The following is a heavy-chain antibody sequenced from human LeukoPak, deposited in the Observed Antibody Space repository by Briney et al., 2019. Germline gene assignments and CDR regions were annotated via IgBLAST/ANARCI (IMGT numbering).Heavy chain of an antibody. V-gene: IGHV4-34*01. D-gene: IGHD2/OR15-2a*01. CDR3: ARAYPRIGKDY. CDR1: GGSFSGYY. Sequence: SETLSLTRAVYGGSFSGYYWSWIRQPPGKGLEWIGEINHSGSTNYNPSLKSRVTISVDTSKNQFSLKLSSVTAADTAVYYCARAYPRIGKDYWGQGTLVTVSS. J-gene: IGHJ4*02. CDR2: INHSGST.